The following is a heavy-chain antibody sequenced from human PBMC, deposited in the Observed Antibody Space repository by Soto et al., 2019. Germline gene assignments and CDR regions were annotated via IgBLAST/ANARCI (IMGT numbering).Heavy chain of an antibody. D-gene: IGHD2-15*01. Sequence: GESLKISCKVSGYSFTSYWISWVRQMPGKGLEWMGRIDPSDSYTNYSPSFQGHVTISADKSISTAYLQWSSLKASDTAMYYCAIPGSWYGGRSYYGMDVWGQGTTVTVSS. CDR1: GYSFTSYW. CDR3: AIPGSWYGGRSYYGMDV. J-gene: IGHJ6*02. CDR2: IDPSDSYT. V-gene: IGHV5-10-1*01.